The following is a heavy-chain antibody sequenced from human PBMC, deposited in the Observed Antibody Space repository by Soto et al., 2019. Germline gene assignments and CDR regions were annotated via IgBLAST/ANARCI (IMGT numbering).Heavy chain of an antibody. Sequence: QVQVVQSGAEVKKPGDSVKVSCRASGYTFTGHAIHWVRQAPGQSLEWMGWNDGGNGRTQYEQRFQGRVTLTRDTSAITAYMELRSLTSEDTAVYYCAREAGRTGDLDYWGQGTLVTVSS. D-gene: IGHD7-27*01. CDR3: AREAGRTGDLDY. CDR2: NDGGNGRT. J-gene: IGHJ4*02. CDR1: GYTFTGHA. V-gene: IGHV1-3*01.